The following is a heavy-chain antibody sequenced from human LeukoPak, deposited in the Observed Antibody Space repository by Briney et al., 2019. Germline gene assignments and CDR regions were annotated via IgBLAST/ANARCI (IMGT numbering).Heavy chain of an antibody. Sequence: SETLSLTCTVSGYSISSGHYWGWIRQPPGKGLEWIGSIYHSGSTYYNPSLKSRVTISVDTSKNQFSLKLSSVTAADTAVYYCAVTGDSFDYWGQGTLVTVSS. J-gene: IGHJ4*02. CDR2: IYHSGST. V-gene: IGHV4-38-2*02. D-gene: IGHD3-10*01. CDR3: AVTGDSFDY. CDR1: GYSISSGHY.